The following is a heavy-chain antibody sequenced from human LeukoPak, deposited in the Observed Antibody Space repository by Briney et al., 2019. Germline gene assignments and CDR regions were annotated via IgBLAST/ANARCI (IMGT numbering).Heavy chain of an antibody. CDR2: IYYSGST. D-gene: IGHD6-6*01. V-gene: IGHV4-39*07. CDR1: GGSISSSSYY. CDR3: ARDGSEYSSSFYYYYYMDV. Sequence: PSETLSLTCTVSGGSISSSSYYWGWIRQPPGKGLEWIGSIYYSGSTYYNPSLKSRVTISVDTSKNQFSLKLSSVTAADTAVYYCARDGSEYSSSFYYYYYMDVWGKGTTVTVSS. J-gene: IGHJ6*03.